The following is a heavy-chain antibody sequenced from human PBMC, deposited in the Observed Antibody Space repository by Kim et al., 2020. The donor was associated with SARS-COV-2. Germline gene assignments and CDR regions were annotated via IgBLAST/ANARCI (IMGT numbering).Heavy chain of an antibody. J-gene: IGHJ5*02. Sequence: PSLKSRVTISVDTSKNQFSLKLSSVTAADTAVYYCARAHSSSWYGNWFDPWGQGTLVTVSS. CDR3: ARAHSSSWYGNWFDP. V-gene: IGHV4-31*02. D-gene: IGHD6-13*01.